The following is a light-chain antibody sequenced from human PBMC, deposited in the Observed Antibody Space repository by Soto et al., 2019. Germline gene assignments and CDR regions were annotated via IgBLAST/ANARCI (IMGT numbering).Light chain of an antibody. V-gene: IGKV3-11*01. Sequence: EIVLTLSPATLSLSPGERATLSCRASQSVSSYLAWYQQKPDQAPRLLIYDASNRATGIPARFSGSGSGTDFTLTISSLEPEDFAVYYCQQRSSWPGTLGQGTKVEIK. J-gene: IGKJ1*01. CDR1: QSVSSY. CDR2: DAS. CDR3: QQRSSWPGT.